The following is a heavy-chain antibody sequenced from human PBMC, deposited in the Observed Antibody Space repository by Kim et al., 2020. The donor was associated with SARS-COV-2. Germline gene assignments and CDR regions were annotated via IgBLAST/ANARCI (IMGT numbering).Heavy chain of an antibody. CDR3: ARGRAGVVPAPVLGLGSYYDYYAMDV. D-gene: IGHD2-2*02. Sequence: SETLSLTCAVYGGSFSDYNWSWLRQPPGKGLEWIGEINHSGSTNVSPSVKSRITISVDTSKSQFSLTLKSMTATDTAVYYCARGRAGVVPAPVLGLGSYYDYYAMDVWGRGTPVAVSS. J-gene: IGHJ6*02. CDR2: INHSGST. V-gene: IGHV4-34*01. CDR1: GGSFSDYN.